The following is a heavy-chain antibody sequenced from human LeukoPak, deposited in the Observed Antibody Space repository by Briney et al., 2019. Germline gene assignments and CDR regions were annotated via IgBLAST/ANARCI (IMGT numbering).Heavy chain of an antibody. Sequence: ASVKVSCKASGYTFTDYSIHWVRQAPGEDLEWMGWINPNSGGTNYAQKFQGRVIMTRDTSISTAYMDLSRLRSDDTAVYYCARFGGYSANVGFDYWGQGTLVTVSS. CDR1: GYTFTDYS. D-gene: IGHD5-18*01. CDR3: ARFGGYSANVGFDY. CDR2: INPNSGGT. J-gene: IGHJ4*02. V-gene: IGHV1-2*02.